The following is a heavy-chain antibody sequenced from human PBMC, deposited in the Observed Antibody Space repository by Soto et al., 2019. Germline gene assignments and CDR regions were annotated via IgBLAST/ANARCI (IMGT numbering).Heavy chain of an antibody. CDR2: IYYSGST. Sequence: QVQLQESGPGLVKPSETLSLTCTVSGGSISNYYCSWIRQPPGKGLEWIAYIYYSGSTNYNPSLKSRVTISVDTSKNQFSLKLSSVTAADTAVYYCAGYCSGGSCYLDPWGQGTLVTVSS. CDR1: GGSISNYY. D-gene: IGHD2-15*01. CDR3: AGYCSGGSCYLDP. V-gene: IGHV4-59*08. J-gene: IGHJ5*02.